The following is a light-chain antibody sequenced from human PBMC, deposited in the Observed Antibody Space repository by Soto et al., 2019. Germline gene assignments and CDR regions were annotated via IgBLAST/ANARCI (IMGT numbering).Light chain of an antibody. CDR1: SGHSSYI. CDR2: VEGSGSY. J-gene: IGLJ2*01. Sequence: QSVLTQSSSASASLGSSVRLTCTLSSGHSSYIIAWHQQQPGKAPRYLMKVEGSGSYNKGSGVPDRFSGSSSGADRYLTISNLQSEDEADYYCETWDSSTRVFGGGTKLTVL. V-gene: IGLV4-60*03. CDR3: ETWDSSTRV.